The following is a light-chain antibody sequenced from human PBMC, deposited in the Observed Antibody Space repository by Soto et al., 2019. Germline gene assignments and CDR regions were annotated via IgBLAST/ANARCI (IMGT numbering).Light chain of an antibody. CDR1: QTIGTW. Sequence: DIQMTQSPSTLSACVGDTATLTCRASQTIGTWLAWYQQKPAKAPKLLIYKASTLESGVPSRFSGSGSGTEFTLTISSLQADDFATYYCQQYNDLSTFGGGTQVDIK. CDR2: KAS. V-gene: IGKV1-5*03. J-gene: IGKJ4*01. CDR3: QQYNDLST.